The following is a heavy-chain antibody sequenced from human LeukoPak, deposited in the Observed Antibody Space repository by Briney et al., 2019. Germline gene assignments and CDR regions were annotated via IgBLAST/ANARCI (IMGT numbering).Heavy chain of an antibody. V-gene: IGHV3-30*02. CDR1: GFTFSTYG. CDR3: AKDPGSTSCCGVLGDY. Sequence: GGSLRLSCAASGFTFSTYGMHWVRQAPGRGLEWVAFIRSDGSTKYYVDSVKGRFTISRDNSKNTLSLQMNSLRAEDTAVYYCAKDPGSTSCCGVLGDYWGQGTLVSVSS. D-gene: IGHD2-2*01. CDR2: IRSDGSTK. J-gene: IGHJ4*02.